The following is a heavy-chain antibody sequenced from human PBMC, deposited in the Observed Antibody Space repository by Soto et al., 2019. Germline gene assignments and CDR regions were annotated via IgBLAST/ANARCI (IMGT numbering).Heavy chain of an antibody. CDR2: IKTDGSYT. CDR1: GFTFNTYW. V-gene: IGHV3-74*01. Sequence: EVQLVESGGGLVQPGGSLRLSCAASGFTFNTYWMHWVRQAPGKGLVWVSRIKTDGSYTTYADSVKGRFTISRDNANNTLYLQMNSLRVDDTAVYYCAGGASASADYWGQGTLVTVSS. J-gene: IGHJ4*02. CDR3: AGGASASADY.